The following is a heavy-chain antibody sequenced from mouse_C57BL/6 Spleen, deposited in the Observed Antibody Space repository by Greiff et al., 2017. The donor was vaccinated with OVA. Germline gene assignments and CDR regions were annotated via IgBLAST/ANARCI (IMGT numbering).Heavy chain of an antibody. CDR2: IYPGDGDT. CDR1: GYAFSSSW. J-gene: IGHJ1*03. CDR3: ARELLYWYFDV. Sequence: QVQLKESGPELVKPGASVKISCKASGYAFSSSWMNWVKQRPGKGLEWIGRIYPGDGDTNYNGKFKGKATLTADKSSSTAYMQLSSLTSEDSAVYFCARELLYWYFDVWGTGTTVTVSS. V-gene: IGHV1-82*01.